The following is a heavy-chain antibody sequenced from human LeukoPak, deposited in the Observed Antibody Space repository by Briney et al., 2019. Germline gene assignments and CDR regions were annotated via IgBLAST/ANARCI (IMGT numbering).Heavy chain of an antibody. CDR3: ARDPRGDQYCSSTSCHLGWFDP. Sequence: GASVKVSCKASGYTFTSYYMHWVRQAPGQGLAWMGIINPSGGSTSYAQKFQGRVTMTRDTSTSTVYMELSSLRSEDTAVYYCARDPRGDQYCSSTSCHLGWFDPWGQGTLVTVSS. CDR1: GYTFTSYY. D-gene: IGHD2-2*01. J-gene: IGHJ5*02. V-gene: IGHV1-46*01. CDR2: INPSGGST.